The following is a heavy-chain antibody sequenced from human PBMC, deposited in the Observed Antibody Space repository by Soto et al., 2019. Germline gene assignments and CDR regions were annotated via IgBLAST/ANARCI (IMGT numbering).Heavy chain of an antibody. CDR2: ISYDGSNK. Sequence: PGGSLRLSCAASGFTFSSYGMHWVRQAPGKGLEWVAVISYDGSNKYYADSVKGRFTISRDNSKDTLYLQMNSLRAEDTAVYYCAKDRRLLNYGMDVWGQGTTVTVSS. V-gene: IGHV3-30*18. J-gene: IGHJ6*02. CDR1: GFTFSSYG. D-gene: IGHD2-15*01. CDR3: AKDRRLLNYGMDV.